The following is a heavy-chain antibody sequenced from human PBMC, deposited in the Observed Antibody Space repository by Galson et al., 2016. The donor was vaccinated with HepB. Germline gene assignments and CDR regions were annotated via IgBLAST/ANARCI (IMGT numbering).Heavy chain of an antibody. CDR1: GFTFRSYD. V-gene: IGHV3-23*01. Sequence: SLRLSCAASGFTFRSYDMGWVRQAPGKGLEWVSTISGSGGRTYYADSVKGRLTISRDNFKNTLSLQINNLGGEDTAVYYCAKDRGGRVYFYVMDVWGQGTTVIVSS. J-gene: IGHJ6*02. CDR3: AKDRGGRVYFYVMDV. CDR2: ISGSGGRT. D-gene: IGHD3-10*01.